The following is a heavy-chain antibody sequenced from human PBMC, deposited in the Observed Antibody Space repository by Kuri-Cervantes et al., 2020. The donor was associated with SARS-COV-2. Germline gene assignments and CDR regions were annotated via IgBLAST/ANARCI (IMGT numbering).Heavy chain of an antibody. CDR1: GFTFSSYG. J-gene: IGHJ3*02. CDR2: IQYDGSNK. Sequence: GESLKISCAASGFTFSSYGMHWVRQAPGKGLEWVAFIQYDGSNKYYADSVKGRFTISRDNSKNTLYLQMNSLRAEDTAVYYCAIGRYYDFWSGYYTDAFDIWGQGTMVTVSS. D-gene: IGHD3-3*01. V-gene: IGHV3-30*02. CDR3: AIGRYYDFWSGYYTDAFDI.